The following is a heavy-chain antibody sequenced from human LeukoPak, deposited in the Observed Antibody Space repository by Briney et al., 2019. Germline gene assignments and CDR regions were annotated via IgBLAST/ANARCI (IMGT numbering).Heavy chain of an antibody. V-gene: IGHV4-61*02. CDR3: ARGYYYLG. J-gene: IGHJ4*02. CDR1: GGSVSSENSY. Sequence: SETLSLTCTVSGGSVSSENSYWNWIRQPAGKGLEWIGRIYADGSSTYNPSLKSRVTISVDTSKNQFSLRLTSMTAADTAVYYCARGYYYLGRGEGTLVTVSS. CDR2: IYADGSS. D-gene: IGHD3-10*01.